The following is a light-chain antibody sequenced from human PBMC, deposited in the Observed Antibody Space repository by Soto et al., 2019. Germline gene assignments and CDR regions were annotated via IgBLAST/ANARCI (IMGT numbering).Light chain of an antibody. CDR1: SSDVGGYYY. Sequence: QSALTQPPSASGSPGQSVTISCTGTSSDVGGYYYVSWYQQHPGKAPKLMIYEVSKRPSGVPDRFSGSKSGNTASLTVSGLQADDEADYYCSSYAGSNSDVVFGGGTKLTVL. CDR3: SSYAGSNSDVV. J-gene: IGLJ2*01. V-gene: IGLV2-8*01. CDR2: EVS.